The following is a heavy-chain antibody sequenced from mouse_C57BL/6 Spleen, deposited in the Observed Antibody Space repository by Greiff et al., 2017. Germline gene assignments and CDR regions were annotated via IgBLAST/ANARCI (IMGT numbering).Heavy chain of an antibody. D-gene: IGHD1-1*01. V-gene: IGHV1-42*01. J-gene: IGHJ2*01. CDR2: INPSTGGT. CDR3: ARGVTTVPDY. CDR1: GYSFTGYY. Sequence: VQLQQSGPELVKPGASVKISCKASGYSFTGYYMNWVKQSPEKSLEWIGEINPSTGGTTYNQKFKAKATLTVDKSSSTAYVQLKSLTSEDSAVYYCARGVTTVPDYWGQGTTRTVSS.